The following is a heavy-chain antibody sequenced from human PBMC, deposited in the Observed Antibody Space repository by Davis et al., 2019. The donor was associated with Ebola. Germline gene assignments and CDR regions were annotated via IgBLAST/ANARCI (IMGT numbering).Heavy chain of an antibody. J-gene: IGHJ5*02. Sequence: WVRQAPGQRLEWIGSIYYSGSTYYNPSLKSRVTISVDTSKNQFSLKLSSVTAADTAVYYCARGYDILTGWGWFDPWGQGTLVTVSS. CDR2: IYYSGST. CDR3: ARGYDILTGWGWFDP. D-gene: IGHD3-9*01. V-gene: IGHV4-39*01.